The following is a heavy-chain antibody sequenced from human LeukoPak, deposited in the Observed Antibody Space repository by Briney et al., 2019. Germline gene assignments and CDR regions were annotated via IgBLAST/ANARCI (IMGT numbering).Heavy chain of an antibody. V-gene: IGHV1-2*02. CDR1: GYTFTGYY. CDR3: ARGRGGDYYDNSGYSN. Sequence: ASVKVSCKASGYTFTGYYMHWVRQAPGQRLEWMGWINPNSGATKYAQKFQGRVTMTRDTSISTAYMELSSLRSDDTAVYYCARGRGGDYYDNSGYSNWGQGTLVAVSS. CDR2: INPNSGAT. D-gene: IGHD3-22*01. J-gene: IGHJ4*02.